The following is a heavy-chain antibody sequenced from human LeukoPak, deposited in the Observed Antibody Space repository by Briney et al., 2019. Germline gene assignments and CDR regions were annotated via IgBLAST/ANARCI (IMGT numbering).Heavy chain of an antibody. CDR3: ARGMITFGGVIGPIDY. CDR2: INPNSGGT. D-gene: IGHD3-16*02. V-gene: IGHV1-2*02. Sequence: ASVKVSCKASGYTFTGYYMHRVRQAPGQGLEWMGWINPNSGGTNYAQKFQGRVTMTRDTSTSTAYMELSRLRSDDTAVYYCARGMITFGGVIGPIDYWGQGTLVTVSS. CDR1: GYTFTGYY. J-gene: IGHJ4*02.